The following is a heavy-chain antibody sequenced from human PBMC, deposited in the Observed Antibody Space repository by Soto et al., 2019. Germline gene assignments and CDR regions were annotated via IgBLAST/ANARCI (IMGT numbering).Heavy chain of an antibody. CDR2: IIPFFGTS. J-gene: IGHJ6*02. V-gene: IGHV1-69*01. D-gene: IGHD1-26*01. CDR1: GGTFSSYP. Sequence: QVQLVQSGAEVKKPGSSVKVSCEASGGTFSSYPINWVRQAPGQGLEWMGGIIPFFGTSNYAQKFQGRVTITADDSTSTAYMELRSLISEDTAVYYCARVGHIINYGMAFWGQGTTVTVSS. CDR3: ARVGHIINYGMAF.